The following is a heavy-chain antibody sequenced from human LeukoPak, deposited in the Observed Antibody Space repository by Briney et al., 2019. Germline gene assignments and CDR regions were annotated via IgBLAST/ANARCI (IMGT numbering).Heavy chain of an antibody. CDR3: AKVRSAGCSSTSCPFDY. V-gene: IGHV3-23*01. CDR1: GFTFNNYA. CDR2: ISGSGGST. D-gene: IGHD2-2*01. Sequence: GGSPRLSCAASGFTFNNYAMSWVRQAPGKGLEWVSAISGSGGSTYYADSVKGRFAISRDNSKNTLFLQMNSLRAEDTAIYYCAKVRSAGCSSTSCPFDYWGQGIPVTVSS. J-gene: IGHJ4*02.